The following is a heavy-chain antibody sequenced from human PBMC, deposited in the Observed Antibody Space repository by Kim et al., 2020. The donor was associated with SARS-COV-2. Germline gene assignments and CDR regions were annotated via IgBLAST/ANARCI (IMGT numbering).Heavy chain of an antibody. D-gene: IGHD6-13*01. CDR3: ARDGYSSSWYGTKNWFDP. V-gene: IGHV4-34*01. J-gene: IGHJ5*02. Sequence: SETLSLTCAVYGGSFSGYYWSWIRQPPGKGLEWIGEINHSGSTNYNPSLKSRVTISVDTSKNQFSLKLSSVTAADTAGYYCARDGYSSSWYGTKNWFDPWGQGTLVTVSS. CDR1: GGSFSGYY. CDR2: INHSGST.